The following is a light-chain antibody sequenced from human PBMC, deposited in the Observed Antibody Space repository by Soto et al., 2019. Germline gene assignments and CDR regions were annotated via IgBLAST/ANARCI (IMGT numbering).Light chain of an antibody. CDR3: QQYNSDSPWT. CDR2: DAS. J-gene: IGKJ1*01. Sequence: IHMTQSPSTLSASVGYVVTMTCRASQSVNKWWAWFQQKPGKVPKLLIFDASTLQTGVPSRFGGGGSGTEFTLTISGLQPDDFATYYCQQYNSDSPWTFGPVTKLDIK. V-gene: IGKV1-5*01. CDR1: QSVNKW.